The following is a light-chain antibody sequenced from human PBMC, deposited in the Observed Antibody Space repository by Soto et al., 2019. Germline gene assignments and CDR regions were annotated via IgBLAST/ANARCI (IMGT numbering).Light chain of an antibody. V-gene: IGKV3D-11*02. Sequence: EIVLTQYPATLSVSPGERATLSCWASKSVSIYLAWYQQKPSQPPRLLIYDAFNRASGIPARFSGSGAQTAFTLTINSVEPDDSADYYCQLTDSWRRSFGQGTKLEI. J-gene: IGKJ2*01. CDR3: QLTDSWRRS. CDR1: KSVSIY. CDR2: DAF.